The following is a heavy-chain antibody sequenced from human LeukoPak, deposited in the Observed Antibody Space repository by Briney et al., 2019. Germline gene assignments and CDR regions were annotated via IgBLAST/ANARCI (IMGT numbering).Heavy chain of an antibody. CDR2: ISSSGTTM. CDR3: AKGELGLWFDY. D-gene: IGHD5-18*01. J-gene: IGHJ4*02. Sequence: GGSLRLSCAASGFTFSDYSMNWIRQAPGKGLDWVSYISSSGTTMYYADSVKGRFTISRDNAKNSLYLQMNSLRAEDTAVYYCAKGELGLWFDYWGQGTLVTVSS. CDR1: GFTFSDYS. V-gene: IGHV3-48*01.